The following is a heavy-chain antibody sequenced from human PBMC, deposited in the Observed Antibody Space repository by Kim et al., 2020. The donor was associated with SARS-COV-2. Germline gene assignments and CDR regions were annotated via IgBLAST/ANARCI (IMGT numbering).Heavy chain of an antibody. J-gene: IGHJ3*02. Sequence: SETLSLTCTVSGASISSYYWSWIRQPPGKGLEWIAYISYSGSTNYNPSLKSRVTISVDTSKNQFSLKLTSVTAADTAVYYCASYYEVLTGRDVFDIWGQGTMVTVSS. CDR2: ISYSGST. CDR3: ASYYEVLTGRDVFDI. V-gene: IGHV4-59*01. CDR1: GASISSYY. D-gene: IGHD3-9*01.